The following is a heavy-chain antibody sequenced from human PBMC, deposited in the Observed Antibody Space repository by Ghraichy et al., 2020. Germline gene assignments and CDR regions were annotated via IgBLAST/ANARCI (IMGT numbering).Heavy chain of an antibody. CDR1: GFSLSTSGVG. CDR2: IYWNDDK. Sequence: SGPTLVKPTQTLTLTYTFSGFSLSTSGVGVGWIRQPPGKALEWLALIYWNDDKRYSPSLKSRLTITKDTSKNQVVLTMTNMDPVDTATYYCAHSYKWDPNGEFDYWGQGTLVTVSS. CDR3: AHSYKWDPNGEFDY. J-gene: IGHJ4*02. V-gene: IGHV2-5*01. D-gene: IGHD1-26*01.